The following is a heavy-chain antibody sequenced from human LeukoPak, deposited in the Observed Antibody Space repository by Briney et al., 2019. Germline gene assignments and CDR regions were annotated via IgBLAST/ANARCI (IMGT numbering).Heavy chain of an antibody. CDR2: ISAYNGNT. J-gene: IGHJ3*02. CDR1: GYTFTSYG. V-gene: IGHV1-18*01. Sequence: ASVKVSCKASGYTFTSYGISWVRQAPGQGLEWMGWISAYNGNTNYAQKLQGRVTMTTDTSTSTANMELRSLRSDDTAVYYCARDGVQWELPSAFDIWGQGTMVTVSS. CDR3: ARDGVQWELPSAFDI. D-gene: IGHD1-26*01.